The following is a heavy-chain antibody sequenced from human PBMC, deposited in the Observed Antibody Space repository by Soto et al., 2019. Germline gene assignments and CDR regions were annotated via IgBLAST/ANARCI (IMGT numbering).Heavy chain of an antibody. CDR1: GFTVSSSY. D-gene: IGHD2-15*01. J-gene: IGHJ6*02. V-gene: IGHV3-53*01. CDR2: IESGGST. CDR3: AKDLGPLRLLNYYFYGLDV. Sequence: GGSLRLSCNASGFTVSSSYMSWVRQAPGMGLEWVAVIESGGSTHYADSVKGRFTISRDNSKNMIYLQLHTLRAEDTAVYYCAKDLGPLRLLNYYFYGLDVWGQGTTVTVSS.